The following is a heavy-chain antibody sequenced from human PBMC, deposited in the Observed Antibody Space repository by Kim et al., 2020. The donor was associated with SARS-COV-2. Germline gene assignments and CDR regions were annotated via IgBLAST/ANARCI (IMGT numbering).Heavy chain of an antibody. CDR3: ARTQRSSSWHRDYYYGMDV. J-gene: IGHJ6*02. CDR1: GFTFSDHY. D-gene: IGHD6-13*01. CDR2: TRNKANSYTT. Sequence: GGSLRLSCAASGFTFSDHYMDWVRQAPGKGLEWIGRTRNKANSYTTEYAASVKGRFTISRDDSKNSLYLQMNSLKTEDTAVYYCARTQRSSSWHRDYYYGMDVWGQGTTVTVSS. V-gene: IGHV3-72*01.